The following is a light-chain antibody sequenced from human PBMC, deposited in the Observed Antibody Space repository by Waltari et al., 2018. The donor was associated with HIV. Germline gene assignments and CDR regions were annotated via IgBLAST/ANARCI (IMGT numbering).Light chain of an antibody. Sequence: SYVLTQPPSVSVAPGTAATISCDGWNIGSKSVTWYKQHAGQAPVLVIRFNSDRPSGIPDRFSGSNSGNTATLTITRVEVGDEADYYCQVWDSSNHHVVFGGGTELTVL. CDR2: FNS. J-gene: IGLJ3*02. CDR3: QVWDSSNHHVV. CDR1: NIGSKS. V-gene: IGLV3-21*01.